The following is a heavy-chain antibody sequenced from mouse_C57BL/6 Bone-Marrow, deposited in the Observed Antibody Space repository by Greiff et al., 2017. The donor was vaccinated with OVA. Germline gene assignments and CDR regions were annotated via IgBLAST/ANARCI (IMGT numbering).Heavy chain of an antibody. CDR1: GYTFTDHT. CDR3: AGFLLWYPYYFDF. CDR2: IYPRAGST. J-gene: IGHJ2*01. V-gene: IGHV1-78*01. Sequence: VQLQQSDAELVKPGASVKISCKVSGYTFTDHTIHWMKQRPEQGLEWIGYIYPRAGSTKYNEKFKGKATLTADKSSSTAYMQLNSLTSEDSAVYFCAGFLLWYPYYFDFWGKGTTLTVSS. D-gene: IGHD2-1*01.